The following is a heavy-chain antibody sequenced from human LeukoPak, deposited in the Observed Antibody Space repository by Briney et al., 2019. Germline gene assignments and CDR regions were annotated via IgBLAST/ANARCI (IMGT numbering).Heavy chain of an antibody. D-gene: IGHD2-15*01. J-gene: IGHJ4*02. CDR1: GYSFTSYW. V-gene: IGHV5-51*01. Sequence: GESLKISCKGSGYSFTSYWIGWVRQMPGKGLEWMGIIYPGDSDTRYSPSFQGQVTISADKSISTAYLQWSSLKASDTAMYYCASLNCSGGSCYSGGLNWGQGTLVTVSS. CDR3: ASLNCSGGSCYSGGLN. CDR2: IYPGDSDT.